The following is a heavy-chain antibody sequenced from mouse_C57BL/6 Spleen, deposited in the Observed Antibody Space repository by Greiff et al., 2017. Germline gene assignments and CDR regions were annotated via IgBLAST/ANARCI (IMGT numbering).Heavy chain of an antibody. D-gene: IGHD2-5*01. CDR2: ISSGSNTI. CDR3: ARHYSNYEGFAY. J-gene: IGHJ3*01. CDR1: GFTFSDYG. V-gene: IGHV5-17*01. Sequence: EVQRVESGGGLVKPGGSLKLSCAASGFTFSDYGMHWVRQAPEKGLEWVAYISSGSNTIYYADTVKGRFTISRDNAKNTLFLQMTSLMSEDTAMFYCARHYSNYEGFAYWGQGTLVTVSA.